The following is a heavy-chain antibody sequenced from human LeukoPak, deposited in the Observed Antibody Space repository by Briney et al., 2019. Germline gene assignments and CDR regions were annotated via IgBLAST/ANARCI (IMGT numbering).Heavy chain of an antibody. CDR2: IYFDGSKK. D-gene: IGHD1-26*01. J-gene: IGHJ4*02. CDR1: GLTFSAFG. Sequence: GGSLRLSCAASGLTFSAFGMHWVRQAPGKGLEWLSIIYFDGSKKYYADSVKGRFTISRDNSKNTLYLHMHSLRAEDTAVYYCARGSESYFQPHFGYWGQGTLVTVSS. V-gene: IGHV3-33*01. CDR3: ARGSESYFQPHFGY.